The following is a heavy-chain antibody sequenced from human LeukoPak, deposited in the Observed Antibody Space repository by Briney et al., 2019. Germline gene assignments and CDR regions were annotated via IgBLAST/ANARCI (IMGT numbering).Heavy chain of an antibody. CDR1: GFTFSSYG. J-gene: IGHJ5*02. CDR2: IWYDGSNK. Sequence: PGRSLRLSCAASGFTFSSYGMHWVRQAPGKGLEWVAVIWYDGSNKYYADSVKGRFTISRDNSKNTLYLRMNSLRAEDTAVYYCARDSSGLNWFDPWGQGTLVTVSS. CDR3: ARDSSGLNWFDP. D-gene: IGHD3-22*01. V-gene: IGHV3-33*01.